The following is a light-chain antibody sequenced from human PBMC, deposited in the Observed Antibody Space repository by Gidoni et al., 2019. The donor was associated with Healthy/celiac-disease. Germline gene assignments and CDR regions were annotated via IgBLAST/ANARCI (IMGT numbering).Light chain of an antibody. CDR2: AAS. Sequence: DMELSQCPSSLSASVGDRVTITCRASQSISSYLNWYQQKPGKAPKLLIYAASSLQSGVPSRLSGSGSLTAFTLTIRSLQHDDVATYYCQHSYSTPRTFGQGTKLEIK. J-gene: IGKJ2*02. V-gene: IGKV1-39*01. CDR1: QSISSY. CDR3: QHSYSTPRT.